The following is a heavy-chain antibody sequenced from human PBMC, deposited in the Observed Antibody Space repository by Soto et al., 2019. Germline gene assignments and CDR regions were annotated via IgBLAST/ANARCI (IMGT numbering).Heavy chain of an antibody. V-gene: IGHV1-8*01. Sequence: ASVKVSCKASGHTFTSYDINWVRQATGQGLEWMGWMNPNSGNTGYAQKFQGRVTMTRNTSISTAYMELSSLRSEDTAVYYCERGIHSGSYLAFQHWGQGSLVTVSS. CDR2: MNPNSGNT. D-gene: IGHD1-26*01. CDR1: GHTFTSYD. J-gene: IGHJ1*01. CDR3: ERGIHSGSYLAFQH.